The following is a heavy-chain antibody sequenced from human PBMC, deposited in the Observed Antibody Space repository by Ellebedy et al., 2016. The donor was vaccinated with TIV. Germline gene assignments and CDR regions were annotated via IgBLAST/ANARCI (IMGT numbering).Heavy chain of an antibody. Sequence: ASVKVSXKASRYTFTGHHVHWVRQAPGQGLQWMGWISAYNGDTNYAQRFQGRVTMTTDPSTSTAYMELRSLRSDDTAVYYCARYSGHYFDYWGQGTLVTVSS. CDR2: ISAYNGDT. D-gene: IGHD4-23*01. CDR3: ARYSGHYFDY. V-gene: IGHV1-18*04. CDR1: RYTFTGHH. J-gene: IGHJ4*02.